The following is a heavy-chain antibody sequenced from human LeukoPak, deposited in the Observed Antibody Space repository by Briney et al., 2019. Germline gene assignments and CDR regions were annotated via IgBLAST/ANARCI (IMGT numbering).Heavy chain of an antibody. V-gene: IGHV3-73*01. Sequence: GGSLRLSCAASGXTFSGSAIHWVRQASGKGLEWVGRIRSKANRHATAYAASVKGRFTISRDDSENTAYLQMNSLKTEDTAVYYCARDSHSSSWYSEFDYWGQGTLVTVSS. CDR3: ARDSHSSSWYSEFDY. J-gene: IGHJ4*02. CDR2: IRSKANRHAT. CDR1: GXTFSGSA. D-gene: IGHD6-13*01.